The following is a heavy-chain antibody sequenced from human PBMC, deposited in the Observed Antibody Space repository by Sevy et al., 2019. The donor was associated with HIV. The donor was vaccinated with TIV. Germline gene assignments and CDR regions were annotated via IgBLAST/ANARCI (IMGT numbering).Heavy chain of an antibody. CDR1: GGSISSYF. Sequence: SETLSLTCSVSGGSISSYFWTWVRQSPGKGLEWIGNIYFTGNTDYSPSLKSRVTLSLDTSKRQFSLTLKPVTAADTAIYFCARDSTTRPRVLDYWGQGTLVTVST. J-gene: IGHJ4*02. V-gene: IGHV4-59*01. CDR3: ARDSTTRPRVLDY. CDR2: IYFTGNT. D-gene: IGHD1-1*01.